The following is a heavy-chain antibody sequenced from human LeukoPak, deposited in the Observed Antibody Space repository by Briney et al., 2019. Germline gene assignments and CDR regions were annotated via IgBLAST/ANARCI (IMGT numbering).Heavy chain of an antibody. J-gene: IGHJ6*03. CDR2: INSDGSST. V-gene: IGHV3-74*01. CDR3: AKDGGAYYYYYYMDV. CDR1: GFTFSSYW. Sequence: HPGGSLRLFCAASGFTFSSYWMHWVRHAPGKGLVWVSRINSDGSSTSYADSVKGRFTISRDNAKNTLYLQMNSLRAEDTALYYCAKDGGAYYYYYYMDVWGKGTTVTISS. D-gene: IGHD1-26*01.